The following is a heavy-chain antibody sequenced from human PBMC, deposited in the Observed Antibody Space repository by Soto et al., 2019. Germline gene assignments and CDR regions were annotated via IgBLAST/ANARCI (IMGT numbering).Heavy chain of an antibody. D-gene: IGHD3-3*01. CDR1: GGTFSSYS. CDR3: ASRTSVFGVVAMGGLDV. J-gene: IGHJ6*01. V-gene: IGHV1-69*14. Sequence: QVQLVQSGAELKKPGSSVRVSCQASGGTFSSYSVNWVRQAPGQGLEWMGGIIPIFPTADHAQRFQGRVTITADKSTSTAYRELSGLRSDDTGVYYCASRTSVFGVVAMGGLDVWGQGTTVTVSS. CDR2: IIPIFPTA.